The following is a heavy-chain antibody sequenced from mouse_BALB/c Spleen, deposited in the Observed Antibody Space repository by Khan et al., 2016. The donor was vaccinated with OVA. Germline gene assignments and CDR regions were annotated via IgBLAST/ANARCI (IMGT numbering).Heavy chain of an antibody. Sequence: EVELVESGGDLVKPGGSLKLSCAASGFTFSTYGMSWVRQTPDKRLEWVATVSTGGSYTYYPDSVKGRFTISRDNAKNHLYLQMSGLKSEDTAMFYCTGLAYYYDSEGFAYWGQGTLVTVSA. CDR3: TGLAYYYDSEGFAY. V-gene: IGHV5-6*01. J-gene: IGHJ3*01. CDR1: GFTFSTYG. D-gene: IGHD1-1*01. CDR2: VSTGGSYT.